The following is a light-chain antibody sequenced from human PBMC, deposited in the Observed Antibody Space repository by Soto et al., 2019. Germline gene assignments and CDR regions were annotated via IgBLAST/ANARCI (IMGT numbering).Light chain of an antibody. CDR3: QQYNNWPPGT. V-gene: IGKV3-15*01. Sequence: EIVMTQSPATLSVSPGERATLSCRASQSVSSNFAWYQQKPGQAPRILIYGASTRATGIPARFSGSGSGTEFTLTISSVQSEDFAVYYCQQYNNWPPGTFGGGTKVEIK. J-gene: IGKJ4*01. CDR2: GAS. CDR1: QSVSSN.